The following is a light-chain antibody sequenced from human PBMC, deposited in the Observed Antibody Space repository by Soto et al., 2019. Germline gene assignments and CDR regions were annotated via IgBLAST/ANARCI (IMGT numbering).Light chain of an antibody. CDR2: QVT. CDR1: NSDVGTRNF. CDR3: SSYTDSTNYV. J-gene: IGLJ1*01. V-gene: IGLV2-14*01. Sequence: QSVLTQPASVSGSPEQSITISCTGTNSDVGTRNFVSWYQQHPGKAPKLMIYQVTNRPSGVSNRFYGSKSGNTASLTISGLQAQLEADYYCSSYTDSTNYVFGTGTKHTVL.